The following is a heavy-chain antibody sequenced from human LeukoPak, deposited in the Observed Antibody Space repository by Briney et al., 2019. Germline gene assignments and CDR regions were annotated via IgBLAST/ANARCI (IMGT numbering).Heavy chain of an antibody. CDR2: ISYDGSNK. CDR3: ARDSDYYYMDV. CDR1: GFTFSSYA. V-gene: IGHV3-30*01. J-gene: IGHJ6*03. Sequence: GGSLRLSCAASGFTFSSYAMHWVRQAPGKGLEWVAVISYDGSNKYYADSVKGRFTISRDNSKNTLYLQMNSLRAEDTAVYYCARDSDYYYMDVWAKGPRSPSP.